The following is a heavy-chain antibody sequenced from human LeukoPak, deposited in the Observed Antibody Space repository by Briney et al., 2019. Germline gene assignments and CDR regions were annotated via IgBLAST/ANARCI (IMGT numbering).Heavy chain of an antibody. V-gene: IGHV3-7*01. CDR1: GFTFTNYW. D-gene: IGHD4-17*01. Sequence: PGGSLRLSCVASGFTFTNYWMSWVRQAPGKGLEWVASIKEDGSDKRYVDAVKGRFTISRDNTKNSLYVQMSRLRAEDTAVYYCARLKDAVTIFDCWGQGILVTVSS. CDR2: IKEDGSDK. CDR3: ARLKDAVTIFDC. J-gene: IGHJ5*01.